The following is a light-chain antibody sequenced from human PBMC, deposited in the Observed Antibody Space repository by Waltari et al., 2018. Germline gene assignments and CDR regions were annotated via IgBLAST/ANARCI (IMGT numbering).Light chain of an antibody. CDR1: SFPKQY. V-gene: IGLV3-25*03. J-gene: IGLJ3*02. CDR2: MDS. Sequence: SYELTQPPSVSVSPGQTARITCSGDSFPKQYSYWYRQKSGQAPELVTYMDSKNASGVPDRFSGSLSGTTATLTISGVQADDEADYYCQSSDRSGSFLLFGGGTKLTVL. CDR3: QSSDRSGSFLL.